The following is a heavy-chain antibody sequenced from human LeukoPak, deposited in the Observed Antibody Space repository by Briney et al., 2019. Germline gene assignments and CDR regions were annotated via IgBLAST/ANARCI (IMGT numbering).Heavy chain of an antibody. J-gene: IGHJ6*04. CDR1: GFTFSSYA. CDR3: AKRVAYDYGMDV. V-gene: IGHV3-23*01. CDR2: ISGSGGST. Sequence: GSLRLSCAASGFTFSSYAMSWVRQAPGKGLEWVSVISGSGGSTYYTDSVKGRFTISRDNSKNTLYPQMNSLRAEDTAVYYCAKRVAYDYGMDVWGKGTTVTVSS.